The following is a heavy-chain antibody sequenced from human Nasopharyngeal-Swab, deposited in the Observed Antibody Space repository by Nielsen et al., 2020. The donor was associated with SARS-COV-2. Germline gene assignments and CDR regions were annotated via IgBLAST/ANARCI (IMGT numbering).Heavy chain of an antibody. CDR2: INTNTGNP. CDR1: GYTFTNYA. D-gene: IGHD3-22*01. J-gene: IGHJ4*02. V-gene: IGHV7-4-1*02. Sequence: ASVKVSCKASGYTFTNYAMNWVRQAPEQGLEWMGWINTNTGNPMYAQGFTGRFVFSLDTSVSTAYLQISSLKAEDTAVYYCARGSNGYDTSGFDYWGQGTLATVSS. CDR3: ARGSNGYDTSGFDY.